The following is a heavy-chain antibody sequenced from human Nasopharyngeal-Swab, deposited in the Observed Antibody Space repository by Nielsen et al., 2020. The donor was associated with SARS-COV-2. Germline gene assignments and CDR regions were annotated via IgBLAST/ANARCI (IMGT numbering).Heavy chain of an antibody. V-gene: IGHV4-59*13. Sequence: ETLSLTCTVSGGSISSYYWSWIRQPPGKGLEWIGYIYYSGSTNYNPSLKSRVTISVDTSKNQFSLKLSSVTAADTAVYYCARGHYGSGSYRDYWGQGTLVTVSS. CDR1: GGSISSYY. CDR2: IYYSGST. J-gene: IGHJ4*02. CDR3: ARGHYGSGSYRDY. D-gene: IGHD3-10*01.